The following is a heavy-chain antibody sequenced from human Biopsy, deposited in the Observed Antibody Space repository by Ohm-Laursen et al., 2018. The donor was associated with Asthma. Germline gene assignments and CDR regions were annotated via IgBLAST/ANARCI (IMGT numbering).Heavy chain of an antibody. Sequence: GTLSLTCIVSGDAMSTSGSYWGWIRQSPGKGLEWIGSIYYSGRTYYNPSLKSRVTISADTSKNHFSLKGTSVTAADTAVYYCARAVSSSSYWYFDLWGRGDLVTVSS. V-gene: IGHV4-39*02. CDR2: IYYSGRT. CDR3: ARAVSSSSYWYFDL. D-gene: IGHD6-6*01. CDR1: GDAMSTSGSY. J-gene: IGHJ2*01.